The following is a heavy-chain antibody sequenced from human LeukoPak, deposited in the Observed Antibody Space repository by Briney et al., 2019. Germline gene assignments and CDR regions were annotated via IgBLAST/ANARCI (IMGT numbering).Heavy chain of an antibody. Sequence: VASVKVSCKASGYTFTGYYMHWVRQAPGQGLEWMGWINPNSGGTNYAQKFQGRVTMTRDTSISTAYMELSRLRSDDTAVYYCARDSDTYDYVWGSYRFDYWGQGTLVTVSS. D-gene: IGHD3-16*02. CDR1: GYTFTGYY. V-gene: IGHV1-2*02. CDR2: INPNSGGT. J-gene: IGHJ4*02. CDR3: ARDSDTYDYVWGSYRFDY.